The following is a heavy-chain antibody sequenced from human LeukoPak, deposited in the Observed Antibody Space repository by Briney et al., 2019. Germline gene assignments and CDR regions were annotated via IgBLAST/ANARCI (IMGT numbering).Heavy chain of an antibody. CDR3: ARLSGSSYYYYGMDV. J-gene: IGHJ6*02. Sequence: SETLSLTCTVSGGSISNYYWTWIRQPPGKGLEWIGYIHYSGSTNYNPSLKSRVTISVDTSKTQLSLNLNSVTAADTAVYYCARLSGSSYYYYGMDVWGQGTTVTVSS. D-gene: IGHD1-26*01. V-gene: IGHV4-59*01. CDR1: GGSISNYY. CDR2: IHYSGST.